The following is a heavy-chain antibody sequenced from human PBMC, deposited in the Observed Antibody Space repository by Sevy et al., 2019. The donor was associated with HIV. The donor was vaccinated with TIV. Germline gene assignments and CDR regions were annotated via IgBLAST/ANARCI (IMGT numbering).Heavy chain of an antibody. CDR2: IYYNGHI. CDR1: GGSITSLY. V-gene: IGHV4-59*08. Sequence: SETLSLTCTVSGGSITSLYWNWIRQPPGKGLEWIANIYYNGHINYNPSLKSRVTLSLDTSKNQFSLRLSSVTAADTAMYYCAGEKLWGRGYSWGQGTLVTVSS. J-gene: IGHJ4*02. CDR3: AGEKLWGRGYS. D-gene: IGHD2-21*01.